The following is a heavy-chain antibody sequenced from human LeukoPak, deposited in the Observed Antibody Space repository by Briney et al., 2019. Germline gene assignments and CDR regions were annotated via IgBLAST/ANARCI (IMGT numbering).Heavy chain of an antibody. V-gene: IGHV3-7*01. Sequence: GGSLRLSCAASGFTFSSYWMSWVRQAPGKGLEWVANLKQDGSEKYYVDSVKGRFTISRDNAKNSLYLQMNSLRAEDTAVYYCARSRACSSTSCYASYYYYMDVWGKGTTVTISS. D-gene: IGHD2-2*01. CDR2: LKQDGSEK. CDR3: ARSRACSSTSCYASYYYYMDV. CDR1: GFTFSSYW. J-gene: IGHJ6*03.